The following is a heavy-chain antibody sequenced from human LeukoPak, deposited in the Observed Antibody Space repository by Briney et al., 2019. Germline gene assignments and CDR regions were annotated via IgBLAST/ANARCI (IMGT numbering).Heavy chain of an antibody. CDR1: XGXISXSSYY. V-gene: IGHV4-39*01. CDR3: ARHYHGDYLGNWYDP. J-gene: IGHJ5*02. Sequence: NPSETLSXXXXXXXGXISXSSYYWGWIRQPPGKGLEWIGSIYYSGSTYYNPSLKSRVTISVDTSKNQFSLKLSSVTAADTAVYYCARHYHGDYLGNWYDPWGQGTLVTVSS. D-gene: IGHD4-17*01. CDR2: IYYSGST.